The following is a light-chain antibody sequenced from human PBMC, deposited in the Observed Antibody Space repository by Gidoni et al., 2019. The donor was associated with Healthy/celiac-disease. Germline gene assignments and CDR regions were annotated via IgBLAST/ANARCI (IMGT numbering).Light chain of an antibody. CDR3: QQSYSTLGL. J-gene: IGKJ3*01. CDR2: AAS. V-gene: IGKV1-39*01. Sequence: DIEVTQSPSSLSTSVGDPVTITCRASQSSSSYLNWYQQKPGKAPKLLIYAASSLQSGVPSRFSGSGSGTDFTLTISSLQPEDFAIYYCQQSYSTLGLFGPGTKVDIK. CDR1: QSSSSY.